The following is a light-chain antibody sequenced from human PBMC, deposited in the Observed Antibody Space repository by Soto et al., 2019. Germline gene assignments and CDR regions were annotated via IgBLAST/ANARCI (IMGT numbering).Light chain of an antibody. CDR2: AAS. V-gene: IGKV1-39*01. J-gene: IGKJ4*01. CDR3: QQSYSTPPLT. CDR1: QSISSY. Sequence: DIQMTQSPSSLSASVGVRVTITCRASQSISSYLNWYQQKPGKAPKLLIYAASSMQSGVPSRFSGSGSGTDFTLTISSLQPEDFATYYCQQSYSTPPLTFGGGTKGEIK.